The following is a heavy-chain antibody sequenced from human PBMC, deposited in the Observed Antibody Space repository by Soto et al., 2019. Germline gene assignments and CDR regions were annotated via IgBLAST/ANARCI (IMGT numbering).Heavy chain of an antibody. CDR2: IYTSGST. J-gene: IGHJ6*02. CDR1: GGSFSGYY. V-gene: IGHV4-59*10. D-gene: IGHD2-2*01. Sequence: ETLSLTCAVYGGSFSGYYWSWIRQPAGKGLEWIGRIYTSGSTNYNPSLKSRVTMSVDTSKNQFSLKLSSVTAADTAVYYCARGVSKVVPAARGGYYYYGMDVWGQGTTVTVSS. CDR3: ARGVSKVVPAARGGYYYYGMDV.